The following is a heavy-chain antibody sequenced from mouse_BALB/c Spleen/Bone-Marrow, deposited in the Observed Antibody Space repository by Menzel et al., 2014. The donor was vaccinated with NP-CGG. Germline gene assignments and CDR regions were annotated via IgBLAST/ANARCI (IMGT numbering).Heavy chain of an antibody. CDR2: VNPYNGGT. CDR3: ARPIYDGYSAAMDY. V-gene: IGHV1-26*01. J-gene: IGHJ4*01. CDR1: GYSFTGYY. D-gene: IGHD2-3*01. Sequence: VQLKHSGPDLVKPGASVKISCKASGYSFTGYYMHWVKQSHGKGLEWIGRVNPYNGGTSYNQKFKDKAILTVDKSSSTAYMELRSLTSEDSAVYYCARPIYDGYSAAMDYWGQGTSVTVSS.